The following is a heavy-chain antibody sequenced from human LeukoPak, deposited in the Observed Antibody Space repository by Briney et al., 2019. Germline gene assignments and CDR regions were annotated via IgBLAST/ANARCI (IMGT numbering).Heavy chain of an antibody. CDR1: GFTVSSNY. V-gene: IGHV3-66*01. CDR2: IYSGGST. J-gene: IGHJ5*01. D-gene: IGHD6-13*01. CDR3: ARGRYSSRWFDY. Sequence: GGSLRLSCAASGFTVSSNYMSWVRQAPGKGLEWVSVIYSGGSTYYADSVKGRFIISSDNSKNTLYLQMNSLRAEDTAVYYCARGRYSSRWFDYWGQGSLVTVSS.